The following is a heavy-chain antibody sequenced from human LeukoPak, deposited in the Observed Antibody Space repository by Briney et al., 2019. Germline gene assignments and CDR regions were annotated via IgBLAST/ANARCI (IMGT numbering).Heavy chain of an antibody. CDR2: ISYDGSNK. Sequence: GGSLRLSCAASGFTFSSYSMNWVRQAPGKGLEWVAVISYDGSNKYYADSVKGRFTISRDNSKNTLFLQMNSLRPEDTAVYYCAKRGYASGTYSLSSHVDYWGQGTLVTVSS. J-gene: IGHJ4*02. CDR3: AKRGYASGTYSLSSHVDY. D-gene: IGHD3-10*01. V-gene: IGHV3-30*18. CDR1: GFTFSSYS.